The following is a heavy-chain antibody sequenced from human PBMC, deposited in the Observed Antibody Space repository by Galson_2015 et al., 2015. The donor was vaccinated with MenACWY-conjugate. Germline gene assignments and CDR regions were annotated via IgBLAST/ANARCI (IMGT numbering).Heavy chain of an antibody. CDR1: GFTISRYA. Sequence: SLRLSCAASGFTISRYAMHWVRQAPGKGLEWVAVTSYDGSQKYYADSVKGRFTISRDNSKNTLYMQMNSLREEDTAVYYCARDQQGGNSSWYRSFDYWGQGTLVTVSS. D-gene: IGHD6-13*01. CDR2: TSYDGSQK. J-gene: IGHJ4*02. CDR3: ARDQQGGNSSWYRSFDY. V-gene: IGHV3-30*04.